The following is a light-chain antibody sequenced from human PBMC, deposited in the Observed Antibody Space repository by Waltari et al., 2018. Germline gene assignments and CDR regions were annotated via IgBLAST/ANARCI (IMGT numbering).Light chain of an antibody. CDR1: QGISTY. J-gene: IGKJ1*01. Sequence: IQLTQSPSSLSASVGDTVTITCRASQGISTYLAWLQQKPGRAPKVLIFEASTLQSGVPSRFSGSGSGIDFTLTISSLQSEDVATYYCQQFHDYPWTFGQGTKVEIK. CDR3: QQFHDYPWT. V-gene: IGKV1-9*01. CDR2: EAS.